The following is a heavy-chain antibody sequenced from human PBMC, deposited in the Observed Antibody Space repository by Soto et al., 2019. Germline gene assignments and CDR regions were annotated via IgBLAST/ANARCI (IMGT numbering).Heavy chain of an antibody. CDR1: GGSISSSSYY. J-gene: IGHJ3*02. CDR2: IYYSGST. D-gene: IGHD3-3*01. V-gene: IGHV4-39*01. CDR3: ARLERITIFGVVTPAAFDI. Sequence: PSETQSLTYTVSGGSISSSSYYWGWIHQHPGKWLEWIGSIYYSGSTYYNPSLKSRVTISVDTSKNQFSLKLSSVTAADTAVYYCARLERITIFGVVTPAAFDIWGQGTMVTVSS.